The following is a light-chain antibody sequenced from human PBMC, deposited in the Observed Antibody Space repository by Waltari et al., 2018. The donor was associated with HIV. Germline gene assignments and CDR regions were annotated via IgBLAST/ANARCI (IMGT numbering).Light chain of an antibody. CDR1: IHALGLLNY. CDR3: SSSSSSGSVL. J-gene: IGLJ3*02. V-gene: IGLV2-14*01. CDR2: DVK. Sequence: QSALTQPVSVSGSPGVSITISCLGTIHALGLLNYVSWYQHQPDTPPQLVIYDVKSRPSGVSSRFSGSKSGNTASLTISGLQTDDEGHYYCSSSSSSGSVLFGGGTKVTV.